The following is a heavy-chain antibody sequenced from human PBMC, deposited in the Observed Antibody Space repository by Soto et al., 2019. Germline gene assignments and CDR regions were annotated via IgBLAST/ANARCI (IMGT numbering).Heavy chain of an antibody. CDR2: ISYDGGNK. V-gene: IGHV3-30-3*01. D-gene: IGHD6-13*01. CDR1: GFTFSSYA. J-gene: IGHJ4*02. CDR3: ARDRRYRSSWPTYDY. Sequence: GGSLRLSCAASGFTFSSYAMHWVRQAPGKGLEWVAVISYDGGNKYYADSVKGRFTISRDNSKNTLYLQMNSLRAEDTAVYYCARDRRYRSSWPTYDYWGQGTLVTVSS.